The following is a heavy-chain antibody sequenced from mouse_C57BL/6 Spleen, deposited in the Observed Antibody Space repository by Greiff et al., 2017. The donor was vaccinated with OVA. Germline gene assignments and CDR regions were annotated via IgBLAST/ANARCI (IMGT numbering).Heavy chain of an antibody. CDR2: IDPETGGT. CDR1: GYTFTDYE. CDR3: TRLDYSNYLYYFDY. Sequence: QVQLQQSGAELVRPGASVTLSCKASGYTFTDYEMHWVKQTPVPGLEWIGAIDPETGGTAYNQKFKGKAILTADKSSSTAYMELRSLTSEDSAVYYCTRLDYSNYLYYFDYWGQGTTLTVSS. D-gene: IGHD2-5*01. V-gene: IGHV1-15*01. J-gene: IGHJ2*01.